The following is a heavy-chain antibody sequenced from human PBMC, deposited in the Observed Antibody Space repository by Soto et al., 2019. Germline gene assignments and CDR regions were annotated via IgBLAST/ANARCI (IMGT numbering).Heavy chain of an antibody. Sequence: EVQLAESGGGLVQPGRSLRLSCAASGFSFVDYAMHWVRQVPGQGLEWVSGISWDGGYTGYADSVKGRFTISRDNAKKALYLQMNRRRVEDTALYYCVKDEGVCNTISCKDAFDYWGQGTKVTVS. CDR2: ISWDGGYT. V-gene: IGHV3-9*01. CDR3: VKDEGVCNTISCKDAFDY. D-gene: IGHD3-3*01. J-gene: IGHJ3*01. CDR1: GFSFVDYA.